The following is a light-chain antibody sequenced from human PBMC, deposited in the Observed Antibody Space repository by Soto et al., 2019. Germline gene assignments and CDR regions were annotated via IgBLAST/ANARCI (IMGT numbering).Light chain of an antibody. V-gene: IGKV3-20*01. CDR2: GAS. J-gene: IGKJ1*01. CDR3: QQYGGSPRT. Sequence: EIVLTQSPGTLSLSPGERATLSCRASQSVRSNYLAWYQQKPGQPPRLLVYGASNRATGIPDRFSGSGFGTDFTITISRLEPEDFAVYFCQQYGGSPRTFGQGTKVEIK. CDR1: QSVRSNY.